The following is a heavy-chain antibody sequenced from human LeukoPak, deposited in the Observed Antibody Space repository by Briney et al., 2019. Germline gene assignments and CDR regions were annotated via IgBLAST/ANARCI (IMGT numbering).Heavy chain of an antibody. D-gene: IGHD3-10*01. Sequence: SETLSLTCTVSGGSISSSSYYWGWIRQPPGKGLEWIGEINHSGSTNYNPSLKSRVTISVDASKNQFSLKLSSVTAADTAVYYCARSFGEWQYYYYMDVWGKGTTVTISS. V-gene: IGHV4-39*07. J-gene: IGHJ6*03. CDR2: INHSGST. CDR1: GGSISSSSYY. CDR3: ARSFGEWQYYYYMDV.